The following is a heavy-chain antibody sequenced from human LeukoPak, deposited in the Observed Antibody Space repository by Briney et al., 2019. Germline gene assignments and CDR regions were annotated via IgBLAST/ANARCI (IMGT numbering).Heavy chain of an antibody. V-gene: IGHV4-59*01. CDR3: ARTYGDYVGAFDI. CDR2: IYYSGST. Sequence: SGTLSLTCTVSGGSISSYYWSWIRQPPGKGLEWIGYIYYSGSTNYNPSLKSRVTIAVDTSKNQFSLKLSSVTAADTAVYYCARTYGDYVGAFDIWGQGTMVTVSS. J-gene: IGHJ3*02. D-gene: IGHD4-17*01. CDR1: GGSISSYY.